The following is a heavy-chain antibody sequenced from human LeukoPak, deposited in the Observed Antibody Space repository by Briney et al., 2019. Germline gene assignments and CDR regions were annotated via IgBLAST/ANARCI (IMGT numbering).Heavy chain of an antibody. CDR2: IKQDGSEK. J-gene: IGHJ4*02. CDR1: GFTFSSYW. CDR3: ARDSSYYDSSGYYHPDYFDY. V-gene: IGHV3-7*01. D-gene: IGHD3-22*01. Sequence: HPGGSLRLSCAASGFTFSSYWMSWVRQAPGKGLEWVANIKQDGSEKYYVDSVKGRFTISRDNAKNSLYLQMNSLRAEDTAVYYCARDSSYYDSSGYYHPDYFDYWGQGTLSPSPQ.